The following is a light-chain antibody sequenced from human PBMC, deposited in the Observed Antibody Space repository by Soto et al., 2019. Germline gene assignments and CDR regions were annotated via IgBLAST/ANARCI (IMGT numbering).Light chain of an antibody. CDR2: DDS. V-gene: IGLV2-14*01. CDR1: SSDVGGYNL. Sequence: QSALTQPASVSGSPGQSITISCTGTSSDVGGYNLVSWYQQHPGKAPKLMIYDDSNRPSGVSNRFSGSKSGNTASLTISGLQAEDEADYYCSSYINSNTLVFGGGTKLTVL. CDR3: SSYINSNTLV. J-gene: IGLJ3*02.